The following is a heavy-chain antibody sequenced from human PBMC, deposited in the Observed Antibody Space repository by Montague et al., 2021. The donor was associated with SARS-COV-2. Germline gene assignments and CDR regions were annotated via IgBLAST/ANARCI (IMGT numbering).Heavy chain of an antibody. CDR3: ARGAYSSSWYGVRNWFDP. Sequence: SETLSLTCTVSGGSISSYYWSWIRQPPGKGLEWIGEINHSGSTNYNPSLKSRVTISVDTSKNQFSLKLSSVTAADTAVYYCARGAYSSSWYGVRNWFDPWGQGTLVTVSS. D-gene: IGHD6-13*01. CDR2: INHSGST. V-gene: IGHV4-34*01. J-gene: IGHJ5*02. CDR1: GGSISSYY.